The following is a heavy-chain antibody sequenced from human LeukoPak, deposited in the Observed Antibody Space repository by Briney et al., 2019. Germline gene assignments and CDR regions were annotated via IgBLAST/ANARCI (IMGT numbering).Heavy chain of an antibody. V-gene: IGHV3-23*01. CDR3: AKAYDFWSGYGYFDY. Sequence: GGSLRLSCAASGFTFSSYAMRWVRQAPGKGLEWVSAISGSGGSTYYADSVKGRFTISRDNSKNTLYLQMNSLRAEDTAVYYCAKAYDFWSGYGYFDYWGQGTLVTVSS. CDR2: ISGSGGST. J-gene: IGHJ4*02. CDR1: GFTFSSYA. D-gene: IGHD3-3*01.